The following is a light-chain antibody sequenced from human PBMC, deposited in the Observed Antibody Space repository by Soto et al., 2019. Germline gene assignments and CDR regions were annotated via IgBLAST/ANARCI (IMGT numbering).Light chain of an antibody. Sequence: IILTHSPDTLALSPGERATLSCRASQSVSIDLAWYQQTPGQAPRLLIYGASTRATGIPVRFSGSASGTEFTLTISSLQSEDFAVYFCQQYNNLPSFGQGTRLEIK. J-gene: IGKJ5*01. V-gene: IGKV3-15*01. CDR3: QQYNNLPS. CDR2: GAS. CDR1: QSVSID.